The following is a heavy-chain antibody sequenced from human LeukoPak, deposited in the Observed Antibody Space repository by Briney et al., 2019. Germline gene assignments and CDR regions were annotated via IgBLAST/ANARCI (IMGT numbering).Heavy chain of an antibody. D-gene: IGHD2-2*01. Sequence: GGSLRLSCAASGFTFDDYGMSWVRQAPGKGLEWVSGINWNGGTTYYADSVKGRFTISRDNSKNTLYLQMNSLRAEDTAVYYCAKDFIIVVVPAAASFDYWGQGTLVTVSS. CDR1: GFTFDDYG. CDR3: AKDFIIVVVPAAASFDY. V-gene: IGHV3-20*04. J-gene: IGHJ4*02. CDR2: INWNGGTT.